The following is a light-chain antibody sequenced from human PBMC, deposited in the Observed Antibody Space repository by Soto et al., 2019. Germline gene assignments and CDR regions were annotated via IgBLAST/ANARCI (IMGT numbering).Light chain of an antibody. CDR2: DAS. CDR3: HSYDNWPPGA. CDR1: QSVSTN. V-gene: IGKV3D-15*01. Sequence: EIVVTQFPATLSESPGERVTLSCRASQSVSTNLAWYQQRPGEAPRLLIFDASARAVDIPGRFSGSGSGTEFTLTISSLQPEDFAVYFCHSYDNWPPGAVGQGTTVDIK. J-gene: IGKJ1*01.